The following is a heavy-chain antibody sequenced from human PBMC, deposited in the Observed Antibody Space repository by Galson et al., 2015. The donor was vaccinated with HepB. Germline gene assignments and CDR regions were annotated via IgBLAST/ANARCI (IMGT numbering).Heavy chain of an antibody. Sequence: SLRLSCAASGFTFSSYAMHWVRQAPGKGLEWVAVISYDGSNKYYADSVKGRFTISRDNSKNTLYLQMNSLRAEDTAVYYCARTGFTGGRPKNYYYYYYMDVWGKGTTVTVSS. CDR3: ARTGFTGGRPKNYYYYYYMDV. J-gene: IGHJ6*03. D-gene: IGHD1-14*01. CDR1: GFTFSSYA. V-gene: IGHV3-30-3*01. CDR2: ISYDGSNK.